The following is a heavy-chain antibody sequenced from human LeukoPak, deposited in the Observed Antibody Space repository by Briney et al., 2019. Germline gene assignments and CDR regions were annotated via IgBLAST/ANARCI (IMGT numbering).Heavy chain of an antibody. D-gene: IGHD6-6*01. J-gene: IGHJ4*02. CDR2: ISAYNGNT. Sequence: ASVKVSCKASGYTFTSYGISWVRQAPGQGLEWMGWISAYNGNTSYAQKLQGRVTMTTDTSTSTAYMELRSLRSDDTAVYYCARSIAARRNFDYWGQGTLVTVSS. CDR3: ARSIAARRNFDY. V-gene: IGHV1-18*01. CDR1: GYTFTSYG.